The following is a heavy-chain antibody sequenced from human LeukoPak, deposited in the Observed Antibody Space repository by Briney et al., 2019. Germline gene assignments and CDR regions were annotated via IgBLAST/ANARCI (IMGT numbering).Heavy chain of an antibody. CDR2: ISTSGGYT. CDR1: GFXFSDYY. J-gene: IGHJ3*01. CDR3: ARVNYYRLDF. D-gene: IGHD3-10*01. V-gene: IGHV3-11*06. Sequence: PEGSLRLSCAASGFXFSDYYISWIRQAPGKGLEWISYISTSGGYTNYADSVKGRFTISRDNAKNSLFLQMHSLRAEDTAVYYCARVNYYRLDFWGQGTMVTASS.